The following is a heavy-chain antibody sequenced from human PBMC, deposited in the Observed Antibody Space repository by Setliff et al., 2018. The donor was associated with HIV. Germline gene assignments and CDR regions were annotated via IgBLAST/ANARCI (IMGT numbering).Heavy chain of an antibody. CDR2: INHSGST. CDR3: ARLGWQQNYYYYYMDV. V-gene: IGHV4-34*01. J-gene: IGHJ6*03. D-gene: IGHD6-13*01. Sequence: SETLSLTCTVSGGSITGYYWSWIRQPPGKGLEWIGEINHSGSTTYHPSLRSRATISADTSKNQFSLDLSSVTAADTAVYYCARLGWQQNYYYYYMDVWGKGTTVTVSS. CDR1: GGSITGYY.